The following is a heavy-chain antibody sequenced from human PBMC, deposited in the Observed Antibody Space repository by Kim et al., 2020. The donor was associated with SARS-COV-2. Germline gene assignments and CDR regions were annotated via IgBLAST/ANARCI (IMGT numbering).Heavy chain of an antibody. V-gene: IGHV4-59*01. Sequence: SLKSRVTISVDRSKNQFSLKLGSVTAADTAVYYCARVSGMGGTYYYYFDYWGQGTLVTVSS. CDR3: ARVSGMGGTYYYYFDY. J-gene: IGHJ4*02. D-gene: IGHD1-26*01.